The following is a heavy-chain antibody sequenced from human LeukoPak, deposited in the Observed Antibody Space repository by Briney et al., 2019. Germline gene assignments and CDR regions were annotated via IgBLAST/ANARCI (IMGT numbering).Heavy chain of an antibody. CDR2: IYYSGST. CDR1: GGSISSSSYY. CDR3: ARARTTLDY. D-gene: IGHD4-11*01. Sequence: SETLSLTCTVSGGSISSSSYYWGWIRQPPGKGLEWIGSIYYSGSTYYNPSFKSRVTISVDRSKNQFSLKMTSVIVADTAVYYCARARTTLDYWGQGTLVTVSS. J-gene: IGHJ4*02. V-gene: IGHV4-39*07.